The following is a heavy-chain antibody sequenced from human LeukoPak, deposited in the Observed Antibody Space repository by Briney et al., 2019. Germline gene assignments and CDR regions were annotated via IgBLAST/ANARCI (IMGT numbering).Heavy chain of an antibody. D-gene: IGHD6-19*01. J-gene: IGHJ4*02. CDR2: ISGSGGST. CDR1: GFTFSSYG. Sequence: GGSLRLSCAASGFTFSSYGMSWVRQAPGKGLEWVSAISGSGGSTYNADSVKGRFSITRDNAKNSLYLQMNSLRAEDTAVYYCARDGGSAWFLDYWGQGTLVTVSS. CDR3: ARDGGSAWFLDY. V-gene: IGHV3-23*01.